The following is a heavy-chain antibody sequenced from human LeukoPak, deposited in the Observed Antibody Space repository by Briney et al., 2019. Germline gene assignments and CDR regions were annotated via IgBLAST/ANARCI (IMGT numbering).Heavy chain of an antibody. CDR3: AQEADYGDYIFDY. Sequence: GGSLRLSCAASGFTFSSYAMSWVRQAPGKGLEWVSAISGSGGSTYYADSVKGRFTIARDNSKNTLYLQLNSLRAEDTAVYYCAQEADYGDYIFDYWGQGTLVTVSS. CDR1: GFTFSSYA. D-gene: IGHD4-17*01. V-gene: IGHV3-23*01. J-gene: IGHJ4*02. CDR2: ISGSGGST.